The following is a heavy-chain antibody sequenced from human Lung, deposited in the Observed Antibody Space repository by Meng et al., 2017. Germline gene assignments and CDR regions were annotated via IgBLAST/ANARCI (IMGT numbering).Heavy chain of an antibody. CDR1: GGSISSGSYD. D-gene: IGHD3-9*01. V-gene: IGHV4-61*02. J-gene: IGHJ4*02. Sequence: LRLSCTVSGGSISSGSYDWSWIRQPAGKGLEWIGRIYTSGSTNYNPSLKSRVTISVDTSKNQFSLKLSSVTAADTAVYYCARGGMYYDILTGYYSRGNYFDYWGQGTLVTVSS. CDR3: ARGGMYYDILTGYYSRGNYFDY. CDR2: IYTSGST.